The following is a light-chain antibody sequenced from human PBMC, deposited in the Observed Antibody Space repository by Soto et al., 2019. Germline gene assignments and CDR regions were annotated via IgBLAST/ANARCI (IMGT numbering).Light chain of an antibody. CDR3: HQYFDWPRGT. V-gene: IGKV3-15*01. CDR2: GTS. Sequence: EIVVTQSPATLSVSPGERATLSRRVSQSVNGHLAWYQQRPGQAPRLLIYGTSTRATDVPLRFSGGGSGTEFTLTISSLQSEDFAVYFCHQYFDWPRGTFGQGTKLEI. J-gene: IGKJ1*01. CDR1: QSVNGH.